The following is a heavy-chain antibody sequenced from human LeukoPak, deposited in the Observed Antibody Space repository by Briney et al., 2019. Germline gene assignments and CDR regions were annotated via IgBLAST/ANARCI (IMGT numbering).Heavy chain of an antibody. Sequence: GGSLRLSCAASGFTFSSYAMSWVRQAPGKGLEWVSAISGSGGSTYYADPVKGRFTVSRDNAKNTLYLQMNSLSAEDAAVYYCARDFHSDFPNWFDPWGRGALVTVSS. CDR1: GFTFSSYA. CDR3: ARDFHSDFPNWFDP. J-gene: IGHJ5*02. CDR2: ISGSGGST. D-gene: IGHD3-3*01. V-gene: IGHV3-23*01.